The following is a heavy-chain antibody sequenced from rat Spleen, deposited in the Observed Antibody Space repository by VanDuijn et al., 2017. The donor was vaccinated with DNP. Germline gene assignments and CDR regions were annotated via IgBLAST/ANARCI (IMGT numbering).Heavy chain of an antibody. CDR1: GFTFSDYD. V-gene: IGHV5-7*01. CDR2: IISDGSRV. J-gene: IGHJ2*01. CDR3: ARPDY. Sequence: EVQLVESGGGLVQPGRSLKLSCAASGFTFSDYDMAWVRQAPKKGLEWVATIISDGSRVYYGDSVKGRFTISRDNEETTLYLQMDSLRSEDTATYYCARPDYWGQGVMVTVSS.